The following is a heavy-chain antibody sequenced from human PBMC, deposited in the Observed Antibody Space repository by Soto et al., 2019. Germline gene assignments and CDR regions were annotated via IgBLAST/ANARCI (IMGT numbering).Heavy chain of an antibody. CDR2: IYYSGST. V-gene: IGHV4-39*07. CDR3: ARFYGDYENWFDP. Sequence: SETLSLTCTVSGGSISSSSYYWGWIRQPPGKGLEWIGSIYYSGSTYYNPSLKSRVTISVDRSKNQFSLKLSSVTAADTAVYYCARFYGDYENWFDPWGQGTLVTVSS. CDR1: GGSISSSSYY. D-gene: IGHD4-17*01. J-gene: IGHJ5*02.